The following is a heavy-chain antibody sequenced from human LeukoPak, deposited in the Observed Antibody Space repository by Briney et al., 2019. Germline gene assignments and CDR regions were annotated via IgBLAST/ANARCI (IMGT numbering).Heavy chain of an antibody. V-gene: IGHV3-7*01. CDR1: RFTFSHYW. D-gene: IGHD1-26*01. Sequence: GGSLRLSCAASRFTFSHYWVSWIRQTPGKGLEWVANIKQDGSRIEYVDSVKGRFTISRDNAKNSLYLQMNSLRAEDTAVYYCAREGAGGFDYWGQGALVTVSS. J-gene: IGHJ4*02. CDR2: IKQDGSRI. CDR3: AREGAGGFDY.